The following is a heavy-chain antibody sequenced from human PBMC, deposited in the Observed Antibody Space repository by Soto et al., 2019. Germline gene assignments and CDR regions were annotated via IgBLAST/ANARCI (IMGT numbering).Heavy chain of an antibody. CDR3: ARDPEISDY. J-gene: IGHJ4*02. CDR2: ISAHNGNT. V-gene: IGHV1-18*01. CDR1: GYTFTSYG. Sequence: QVQLLQSGAEVKKPGASVKVSCKASGYTFTSYGISWVRQAPGQGLEWMGWISAHNGNTKYAQKVQGAVTMTTDTPTSTAYMELRSRRSDDTAVYYCARDPEISDYCGQGTLVTVYS.